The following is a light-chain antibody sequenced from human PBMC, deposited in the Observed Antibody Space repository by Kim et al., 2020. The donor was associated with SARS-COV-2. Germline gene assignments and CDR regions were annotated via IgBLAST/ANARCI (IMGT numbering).Light chain of an antibody. CDR3: PQRSYGALT. CDR1: QSVGTS. Sequence: EIVLTQSPATLSLSPGERASLSCRASQSVGTSLVWYQQKVGQAPRLLIYDASKRATDIPAKFSGSGSGTDFTLTISNLESEDFAVYYCPQRSYGALTFGGGTKVDIK. J-gene: IGKJ4*01. V-gene: IGKV3-11*01. CDR2: DAS.